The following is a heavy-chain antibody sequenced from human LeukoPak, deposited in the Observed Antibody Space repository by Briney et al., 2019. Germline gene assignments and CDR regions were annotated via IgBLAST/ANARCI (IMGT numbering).Heavy chain of an antibody. CDR3: ARAPTMVRGVTPTAFDI. CDR2: IIPILGIA. V-gene: IGHV1-69*04. D-gene: IGHD3-10*01. J-gene: IGHJ3*02. CDR1: GGTFSSYA. Sequence: ASVKVSCKASGGTFSSYAISWVRQAPGQGLEWMGRIIPILGIANYAQKFQGRVTITADKSTSTAYMELSSLRSEDTAVYYCARAPTMVRGVTPTAFDIWGQGTMVTVSS.